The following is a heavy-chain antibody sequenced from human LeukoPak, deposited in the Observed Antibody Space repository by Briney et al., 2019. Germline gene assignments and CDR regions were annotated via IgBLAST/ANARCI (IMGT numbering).Heavy chain of an antibody. D-gene: IGHD3-3*01. V-gene: IGHV4-39*01. CDR1: GGSISSSSYY. Sequence: PSETLSLTCTVSGGSISSSSYYWGWIRQPRGRGREWIESIYYSGSTYYNPSLKSRVTIEVDTTNNQFSLKLSSVTAADTAVYYCARRYDFWSGYPYGMDVWGQGTTVTVSS. CDR3: ARRYDFWSGYPYGMDV. CDR2: IYYSGST. J-gene: IGHJ6*02.